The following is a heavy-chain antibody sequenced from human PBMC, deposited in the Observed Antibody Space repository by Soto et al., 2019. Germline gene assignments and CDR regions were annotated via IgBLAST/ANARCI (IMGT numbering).Heavy chain of an antibody. J-gene: IGHJ3*02. CDR1: GGSISSSSYY. Sequence: SETLSLTCTVPGGSISSSSYYWGWIRQPPGKGLEWIGSIYYSGSTYYNPSLKSRVTISVDTSKNQFSLKLSSVTAADTAVYYCALVYDFWSGYYNVGAFDIWGQGTMVT. CDR2: IYYSGST. V-gene: IGHV4-39*01. CDR3: ALVYDFWSGYYNVGAFDI. D-gene: IGHD3-3*01.